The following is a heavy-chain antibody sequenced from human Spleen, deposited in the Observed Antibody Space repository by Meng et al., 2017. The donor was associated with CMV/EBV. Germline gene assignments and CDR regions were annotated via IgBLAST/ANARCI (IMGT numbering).Heavy chain of an antibody. CDR2: IYYSGST. CDR3: ARDRGAAAGGFDP. CDR1: GGSISSSSYY. V-gene: IGHV4-39*07. D-gene: IGHD6-13*01. J-gene: IGHJ5*02. Sequence: QLSMQESGPGLVKPSETLSLTCTVSGGSISSSSYYWGWIRQPPGKGLEWIGSIYYSGSTYYNPSLKSRVTISVDTSKNQFSLKLSSVTAADTAVYYCARDRGAAAGGFDPWGQGTLVTVSS.